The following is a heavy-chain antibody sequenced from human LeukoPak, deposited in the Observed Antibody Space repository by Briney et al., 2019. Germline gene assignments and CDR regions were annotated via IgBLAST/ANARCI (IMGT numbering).Heavy chain of an antibody. CDR2: IYYSGST. J-gene: IGHJ4*02. CDR1: GGSISSNTYY. D-gene: IGHD5-24*01. V-gene: IGHV4-39*07. Sequence: PSETLSLTCTVSGGSISSNTYYWGWIRQPPGKGLEWIGSIYYSGSTYYNPSLKSRVTISVDTSKNQFSLKLSSVTAADTAVYYCARDPAGYTTDYWGQGTLVTVSS. CDR3: ARDPAGYTTDY.